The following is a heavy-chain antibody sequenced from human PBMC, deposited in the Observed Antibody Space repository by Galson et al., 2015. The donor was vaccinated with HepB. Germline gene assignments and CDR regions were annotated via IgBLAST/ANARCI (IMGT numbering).Heavy chain of an antibody. CDR2: IRSKANSYAT. J-gene: IGHJ4*02. D-gene: IGHD3-16*01. CDR1: GFTFSGSA. Sequence: SLRLSCAASGFTFSGSAMHWVRQASGKGLEWVGRIRSKANSYATAYAASVKGRFTISRDDSKNTAYLQMNSLKTEDTAVYYCTRHYESVDYIWGSYEDYWGQGTLVTVSS. CDR3: TRHYESVDYIWGSYEDY. V-gene: IGHV3-73*01.